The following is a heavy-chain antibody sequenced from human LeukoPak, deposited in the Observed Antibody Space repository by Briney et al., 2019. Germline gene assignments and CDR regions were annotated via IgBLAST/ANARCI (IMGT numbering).Heavy chain of an antibody. Sequence: SETLSLTCAVYGGSFSGYYWSWIRQPPGKGLEWIGEINHSGSTNYNPSLKSRVTISVDTSKNQFSLKLSSVTAADTAVYYCATTDTAMVGYYYYYGMDVWGQGTTVTVSS. D-gene: IGHD5-18*01. CDR3: ATTDTAMVGYYYYYGMDV. V-gene: IGHV4-34*01. CDR1: GGSFSGYY. CDR2: INHSGST. J-gene: IGHJ6*02.